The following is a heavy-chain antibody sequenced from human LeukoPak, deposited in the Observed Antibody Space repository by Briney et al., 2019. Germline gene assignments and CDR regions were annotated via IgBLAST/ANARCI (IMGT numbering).Heavy chain of an antibody. CDR3: AVITIFAVVIGGKTFDI. CDR1: GYTFTGYY. D-gene: IGHD3-3*01. CDR2: INPNSGAT. V-gene: IGHV1-2*02. Sequence: ASVKVSCKASGYTFTGYYMHWVRQAPGQGLEWMGWINPNSGATNYVQKFQGRVTMTRDTSVNTAYMELSRLRSDDTAMYYCAVITIFAVVIGGKTFDIWRQGTMVTVSS. J-gene: IGHJ3*02.